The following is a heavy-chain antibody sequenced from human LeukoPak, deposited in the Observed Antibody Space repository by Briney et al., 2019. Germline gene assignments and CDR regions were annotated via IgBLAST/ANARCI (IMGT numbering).Heavy chain of an antibody. J-gene: IGHJ3*02. CDR2: IAVGNGHT. CDR1: GFTFSTSA. V-gene: IGHV1-58*02. Sequence: SVTVSCKASGFTFSTSAMQWVRQARAQRLECIGWIAVGNGHTNYAQKFQERVSITRDMSTNTAYMELSNLRSEDTAVYYCAATGSETDAFDIWGQGTMVTVSS. CDR3: AATGSETDAFDI. D-gene: IGHD6-25*01.